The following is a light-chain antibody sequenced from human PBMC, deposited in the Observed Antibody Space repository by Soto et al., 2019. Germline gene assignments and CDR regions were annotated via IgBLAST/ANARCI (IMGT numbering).Light chain of an antibody. V-gene: IGKV1-12*01. Sequence: DIQMTQSPSSVSASVGDRATITCRASQDISTCLAWYQQKPGEAPKVLSYGASSFKSGVPSRFSGSGSGKDFTLTSSSLEPEDFVTYYCQQAKSCPLTFGGGTKVEIK. CDR3: QQAKSCPLT. CDR1: QDISTC. J-gene: IGKJ4*01. CDR2: GAS.